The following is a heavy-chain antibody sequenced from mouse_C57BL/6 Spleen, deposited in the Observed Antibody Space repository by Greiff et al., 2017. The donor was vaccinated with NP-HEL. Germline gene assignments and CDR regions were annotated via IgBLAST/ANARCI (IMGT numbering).Heavy chain of an antibody. D-gene: IGHD4-1*01. CDR2: IHPNSGST. CDR1: GYTFTSYW. J-gene: IGHJ1*03. Sequence: QVQLQQPGAELVKPGASVKLSCKASGYTFTSYWMHWVKQRPGQGLEWIGMIHPNSGSTNYNEKFKSKATLTVDKSSSTAYMQLSSLTSEDSAVYYCAREDLNWDGYFEVWGTGTTVTVSS. V-gene: IGHV1-64*01. CDR3: AREDLNWDGYFEV.